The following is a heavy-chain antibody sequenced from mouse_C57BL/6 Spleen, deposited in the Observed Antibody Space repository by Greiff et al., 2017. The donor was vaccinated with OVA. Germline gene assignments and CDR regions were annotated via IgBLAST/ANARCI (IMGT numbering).Heavy chain of an antibody. Sequence: EAGGGLVQPKGSLKLSCAASGFTFNTYAMHWVRQAPGKGLEWVARIRSKSSNYATYYADSVKDRFTISRDDSQSMLYLQMNNLKTEDTAMYYCVRPSYYGSSYLYAMDYWGQGTSVTVSS. CDR1: GFTFNTYA. J-gene: IGHJ4*01. D-gene: IGHD1-1*01. CDR2: IRSKSSNYAT. V-gene: IGHV10-3*01. CDR3: VRPSYYGSSYLYAMDY.